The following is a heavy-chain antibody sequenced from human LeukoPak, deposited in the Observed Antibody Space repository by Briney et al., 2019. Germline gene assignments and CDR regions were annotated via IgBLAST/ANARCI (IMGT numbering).Heavy chain of an antibody. V-gene: IGHV4-61*01. CDR1: GGSVSSGSYY. J-gene: IGHJ5*02. CDR2: IYYSGST. Sequence: SETLSLTCTVSGGSVSSGSYYWSWIRQPPGKGLEWIVYIYYSGSTNYNPSLKSRVTISVDTSKNQFSLKLSSVTAADTAVYYCARGQIVVVPAATFDPWGQGTLVTVSS. CDR3: ARGQIVVVPAATFDP. D-gene: IGHD2-2*01.